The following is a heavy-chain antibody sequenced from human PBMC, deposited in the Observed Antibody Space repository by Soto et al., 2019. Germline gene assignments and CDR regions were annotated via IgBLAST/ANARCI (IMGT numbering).Heavy chain of an antibody. D-gene: IGHD3-3*01. J-gene: IGHJ4*02. CDR3: ATAYYDFWSGPTPGDYFDY. CDR2: FDPEDGET. CDR1: GYTLTELS. Sequence: GASVKVSCKVSGYTLTELSMHWVRQAPGKGLEWMGGFDPEDGETIYAQKFQGRVTMTEDTSTDTAYMELSSLRSEDTAVYYCATAYYDFWSGPTPGDYFDYWCQGTLVTGSS. V-gene: IGHV1-24*01.